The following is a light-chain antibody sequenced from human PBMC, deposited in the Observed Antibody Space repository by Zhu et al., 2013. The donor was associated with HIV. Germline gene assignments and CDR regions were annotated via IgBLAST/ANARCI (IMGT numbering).Light chain of an antibody. CDR2: DAS. CDR1: QSISDN. V-gene: IGKV3-20*01. CDR3: QQYGSSPLT. J-gene: IGKJ4*01. Sequence: EIVLTQSPATLSVSPGERATLSCRASQSISDNLAWYQHKPGQAPRLLIYDASNRASGIPDRFSGSGSGTDFTLSISRLEPEDFAVYYCQQYGSSPLTFGGGTTVEIK.